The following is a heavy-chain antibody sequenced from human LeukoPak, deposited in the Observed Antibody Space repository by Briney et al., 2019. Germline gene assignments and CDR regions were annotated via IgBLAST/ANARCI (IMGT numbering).Heavy chain of an antibody. CDR2: MYSGGDR. Sequence: GGSLRLSCAASGITVSTNYMTWVRQAPGKGREWVSVMYSGGDRYYADSVKGRFTLSRDNSKNTLYLQMNSLRAEDTAVYYCARLRPPDIEDYWGQGTLVTVSS. D-gene: IGHD5-12*01. J-gene: IGHJ4*02. CDR3: ARLRPPDIEDY. CDR1: GITVSTNY. V-gene: IGHV3-66*04.